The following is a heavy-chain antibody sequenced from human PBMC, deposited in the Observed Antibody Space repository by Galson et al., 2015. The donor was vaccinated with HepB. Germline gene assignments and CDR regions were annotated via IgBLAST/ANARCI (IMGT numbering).Heavy chain of an antibody. CDR1: GGTFSSYA. Sequence: SVKVSCKASGGTFSSYAISWVRQALGQGLEWMGRIIPILGIANYAQKFQGRVTITADKSTSTAYMELSSLRSEDTAVYYCARVGYDSSGYSNWFDPWGQGTLVTVSS. CDR2: IIPILGIA. CDR3: ARVGYDSSGYSNWFDP. J-gene: IGHJ5*02. D-gene: IGHD3-22*01. V-gene: IGHV1-69*04.